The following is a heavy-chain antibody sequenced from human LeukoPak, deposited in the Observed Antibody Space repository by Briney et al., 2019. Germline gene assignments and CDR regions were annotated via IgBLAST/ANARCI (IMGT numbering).Heavy chain of an antibody. D-gene: IGHD6-13*01. CDR3: ARAAGAAGTKD. Sequence: PGGSLRLSCAASGSIFSGHGIHWVRQAPGRGLEWVAVVGHDGNYKQYSDSVEGRFTISRDSSKSTVYLQMNSLRAEDTAVYYCARAAGAAGTKDWGQGTLVTVSS. J-gene: IGHJ4*02. CDR1: GSIFSGHG. CDR2: VGHDGNYK. V-gene: IGHV3-33*01.